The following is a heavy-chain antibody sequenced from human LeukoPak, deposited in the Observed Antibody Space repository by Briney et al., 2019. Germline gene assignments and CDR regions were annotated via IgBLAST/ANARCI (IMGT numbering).Heavy chain of an antibody. V-gene: IGHV3-21*01. CDR2: ITSSSSYI. Sequence: GGSLRLSCAASGFTFSSYSMNWVRQAPGKGLEWVSSITSSSSYIYYADSVKGRFTISRDNAKNSLYLQMNSLRAEDTAVYYCARDTNWGSGWPYYYYYYYMDVWGKGTTVTVSS. D-gene: IGHD6-19*01. CDR3: ARDTNWGSGWPYYYYYYYMDV. J-gene: IGHJ6*03. CDR1: GFTFSSYS.